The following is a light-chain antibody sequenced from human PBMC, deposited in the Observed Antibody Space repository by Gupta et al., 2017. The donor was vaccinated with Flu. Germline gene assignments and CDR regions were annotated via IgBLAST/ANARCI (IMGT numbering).Light chain of an antibody. J-gene: IGLJ3*02. CDR1: SSNIGAGYD. CDR2: GNN. V-gene: IGLV1-40*01. CDR3: QSYDITLSAWV. Sequence: SLLTPPPSVSRAPSLRVIISCTGGSSNIGAGYDVHWFQQLPGTAPKLLIYGNNNRPSGVPDRFSGSKSGTSASLAITGLKADDETHYYCQSYDITLSAWVFGGGTKLTVL.